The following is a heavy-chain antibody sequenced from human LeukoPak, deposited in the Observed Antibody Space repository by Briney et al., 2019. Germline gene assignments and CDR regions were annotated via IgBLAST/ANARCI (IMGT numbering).Heavy chain of an antibody. CDR2: IYYSGST. D-gene: IGHD1-1*01. Sequence: SETLSLTCTVSGGSISSYYWSWIGQPPGKGLEWIGYIYYSGSTNYNPSLKSRVTISVDTSKNQFSLKLSSVTAADTAVYYCARAPTRGWFDPWGQGTLVTVSS. V-gene: IGHV4-59*01. CDR3: ARAPTRGWFDP. CDR1: GGSISSYY. J-gene: IGHJ5*02.